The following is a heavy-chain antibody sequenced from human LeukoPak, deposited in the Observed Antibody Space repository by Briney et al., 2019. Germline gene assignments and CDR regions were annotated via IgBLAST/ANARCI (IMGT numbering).Heavy chain of an antibody. Sequence: GGSLRLSCAASGFTFSSYSMNWVRQAPGKGLEWVANIKKDGSEKYYVDSVKGRFTISRDNAKNSLYLQMNSLGAADTAVYYCARDQDGGMDVWGQGTTVTVSS. CDR1: GFTFSSYS. CDR3: ARDQDGGMDV. J-gene: IGHJ6*02. V-gene: IGHV3-7*05. CDR2: IKKDGSEK.